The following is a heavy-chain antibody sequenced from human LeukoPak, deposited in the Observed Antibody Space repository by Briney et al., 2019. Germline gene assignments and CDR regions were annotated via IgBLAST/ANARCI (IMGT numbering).Heavy chain of an antibody. D-gene: IGHD4-17*01. CDR2: ISSSSSTI. CDR3: TKDLSPGGADV. Sequence: PGGSLRLSCAASGFTFSSYSMNWVRQAPGKGLEWVSYISSSSSTIYYADSVRGRFTISRDNAKNSLYLQMNSLRAEDTALYYCTKDLSPGGADVWGQGTTVTVSS. J-gene: IGHJ6*02. CDR1: GFTFSSYS. V-gene: IGHV3-48*04.